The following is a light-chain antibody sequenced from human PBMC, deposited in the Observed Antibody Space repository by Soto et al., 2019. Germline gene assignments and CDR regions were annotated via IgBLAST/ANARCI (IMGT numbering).Light chain of an antibody. CDR2: GAS. CDR1: QSVSSN. J-gene: IGKJ1*01. Sequence: EIVMTQSPAALSVSPRERATLSCRASQSVSSNLAWYQQRPGQAPRLLIYGASTRATGIPARFSGSGSGTEFTLTISSLQSEDFAVYYCQQYNNWPRTFGQGTKVGIK. CDR3: QQYNNWPRT. V-gene: IGKV3-15*01.